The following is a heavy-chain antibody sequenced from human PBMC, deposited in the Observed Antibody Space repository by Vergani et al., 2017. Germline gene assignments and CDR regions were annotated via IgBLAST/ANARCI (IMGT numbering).Heavy chain of an antibody. Sequence: EVQLVESGGGLVQPGGSLRLSCAASGFTFSSYWMHWVRQAPGKGLVWVSRINSDGSSTSYADSVKGRFTISRDNAKNTLYLQMNSLRAEDTAVYYCAKNARGDDYGDFDAFDIWGQGTMVTVSS. D-gene: IGHD4-17*01. J-gene: IGHJ3*02. CDR2: INSDGSST. CDR1: GFTFSSYW. CDR3: AKNARGDDYGDFDAFDI. V-gene: IGHV3-74*01.